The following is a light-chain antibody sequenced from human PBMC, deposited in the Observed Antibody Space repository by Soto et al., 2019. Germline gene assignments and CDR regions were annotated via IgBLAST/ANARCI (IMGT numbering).Light chain of an antibody. CDR2: DAS. V-gene: IGKV1-5*01. J-gene: IGKJ1*01. Sequence: DIQMTQSPSSLSASVRDSVTITCRASQSISGSLNWYQQKPGKAPKLLIYDASTLESGVPSRFSGSGSGTEFTLTISSLHPDDFATYYCQHYNSYSEAFGQGTKVDIK. CDR1: QSISGS. CDR3: QHYNSYSEA.